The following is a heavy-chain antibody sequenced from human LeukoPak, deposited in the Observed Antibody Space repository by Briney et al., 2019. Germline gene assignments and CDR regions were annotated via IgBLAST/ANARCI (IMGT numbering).Heavy chain of an antibody. CDR2: ISGSGGST. CDR3: AKYSFDY. D-gene: IGHD4-11*01. V-gene: IGHV3-23*01. J-gene: IGHJ4*02. CDR1: GFIVSTNY. Sequence: GGSLRLSCAASGFIVSTNYLSWVRQAPGKGLEWVSAISGSGGSTYYADSVKGRFTISRDNSKNTLYLQMNSLRAEDTAVYYCAKYSFDYWGQGTLVTVSS.